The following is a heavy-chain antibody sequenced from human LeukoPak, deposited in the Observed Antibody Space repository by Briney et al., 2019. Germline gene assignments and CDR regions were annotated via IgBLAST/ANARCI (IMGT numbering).Heavy chain of an antibody. V-gene: IGHV1-18*04. J-gene: IGHJ4*02. CDR2: ISAYNGNT. CDR3: ARTRSDIVVVVAANAPDY. Sequence: AASVKVSCKASGYTFTGYYMHWVRQAPGQGLEWMGWISAYNGNTNYAQKLQGRVTMTTDTSTSTAYMELRSLRSDDTAVYYCARTRSDIVVVVAANAPDYWGQGTLVTVSS. CDR1: GYTFTGYY. D-gene: IGHD2-15*01.